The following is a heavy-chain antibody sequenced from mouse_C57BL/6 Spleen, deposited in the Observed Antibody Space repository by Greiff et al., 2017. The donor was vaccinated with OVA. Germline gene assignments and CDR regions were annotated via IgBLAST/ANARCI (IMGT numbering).Heavy chain of an antibody. Sequence: QVQLQQSGAELVKPGASVKFSCKASGYAFSSSWMNWVKQRPGKGLEWIGQIYPGDGDTNYNGKFKGKAPLTADHSSSTAYMPLTSLTSGDSAVYFYAREGGYDYPLSRYFDVWGTGTTVTVSS. D-gene: IGHD2-4*01. CDR1: GYAFSSSW. V-gene: IGHV1-80*01. CDR3: AREGGYDYPLSRYFDV. CDR2: IYPGDGDT. J-gene: IGHJ1*03.